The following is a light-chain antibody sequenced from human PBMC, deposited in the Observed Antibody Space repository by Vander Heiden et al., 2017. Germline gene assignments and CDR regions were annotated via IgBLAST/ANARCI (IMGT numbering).Light chain of an antibody. Sequence: SALPPPASVSGSPGPSHPTSCTGTSSDIGDDNYVSWYQQYPGKVPKLMIYEVSNRPSGVSNRFSGSKSGNTASLTISGLQAEDEADYYCSSYTSRSTWVFGGGTKLTVL. CDR1: SSDIGDDNY. CDR2: EVS. CDR3: SSYTSRSTWV. V-gene: IGLV2-14*01. J-gene: IGLJ3*02.